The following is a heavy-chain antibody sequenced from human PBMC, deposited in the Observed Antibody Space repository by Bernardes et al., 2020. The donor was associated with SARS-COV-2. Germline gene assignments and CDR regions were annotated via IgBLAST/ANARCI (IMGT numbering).Heavy chain of an antibody. D-gene: IGHD3-22*01. CDR1: GFTFSSNG. CDR2: INPNSGGT. CDR3: AIPPTNYDRYGMDV. J-gene: IGHJ6*02. Sequence: SCAASGFTFSSNGMHWVRQAPGQGLEWMGWINPNSGGTNYAQKFQGRVTMTRDTSISTAYMELSRLRSDDTAVYYCAIPPTNYDRYGMDVWGQGTTVTVSS. V-gene: IGHV1-2*02.